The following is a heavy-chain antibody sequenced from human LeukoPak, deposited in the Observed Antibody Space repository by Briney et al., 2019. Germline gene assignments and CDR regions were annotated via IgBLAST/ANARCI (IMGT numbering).Heavy chain of an antibody. V-gene: IGHV3-11*01. CDR1: GFTFSDYY. Sequence: PGGSLRLSCAASGFTFSDYYMSWIRQAPGKGLEWVSYISSSDNTIYYADSVQGRFTISRDNAKNSLYLQMNSLRAEDTVVYYCARPLSSSGWYWYFDLWGRGTLVTVSS. D-gene: IGHD6-19*01. J-gene: IGHJ2*01. CDR3: ARPLSSSGWYWYFDL. CDR2: ISSSDNTI.